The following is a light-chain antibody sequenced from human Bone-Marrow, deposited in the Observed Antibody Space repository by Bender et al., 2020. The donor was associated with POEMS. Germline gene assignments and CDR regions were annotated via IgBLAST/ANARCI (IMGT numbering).Light chain of an antibody. Sequence: QSALTQPASVSGSPGQSVTISCTGTSSDVGSYNRVSWYQQPPGTAPKLMIYDVSNRPSGVPDRFSGSKSDNTASLTISGLQAEDEADYYCSSYTSSTTFVFGGGTKLTVL. CDR1: SSDVGSYNR. J-gene: IGLJ2*01. V-gene: IGLV2-18*02. CDR3: SSYTSSTTFV. CDR2: DVS.